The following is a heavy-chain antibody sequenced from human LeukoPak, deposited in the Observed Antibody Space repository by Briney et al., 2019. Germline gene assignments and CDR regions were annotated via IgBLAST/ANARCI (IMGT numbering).Heavy chain of an antibody. D-gene: IGHD6-13*01. CDR3: AKVAAAAGLDF. CDR1: GFTFSSYA. J-gene: IGHJ4*02. Sequence: GGSLRLSCAASGFTFSSYAMSWVRQAPGKGLEWVSAISISGRDTYYADSVKGRFTISRDNSQNTLFLQMNSLRAEDTAVYYCAKVAAAAGLDFWGQGTLVTVSS. CDR2: ISISGRDT. V-gene: IGHV3-23*01.